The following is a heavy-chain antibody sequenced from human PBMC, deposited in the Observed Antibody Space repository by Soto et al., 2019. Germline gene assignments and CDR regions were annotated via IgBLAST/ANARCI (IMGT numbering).Heavy chain of an antibody. CDR2: IYYSGST. Sequence: SETLSLTCTVSGGSISSSSYHWGWIRKPPGKGLEWIGSIYYSGSTYYNPSLKSRVTISVDTSKNQFSLKLSSVTAADTAVYYCARDGGCSSTSCLYGMDVWGQGTTVSV. CDR1: GGSISSSSYH. J-gene: IGHJ6*02. V-gene: IGHV4-39*02. D-gene: IGHD2-2*01. CDR3: ARDGGCSSTSCLYGMDV.